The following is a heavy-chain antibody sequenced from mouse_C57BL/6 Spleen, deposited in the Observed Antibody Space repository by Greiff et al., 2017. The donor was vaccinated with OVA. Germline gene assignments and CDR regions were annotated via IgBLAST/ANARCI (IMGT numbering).Heavy chain of an antibody. CDR3: ARSGYYGSSYLDY. Sequence: VQLQQSGAELVRPGTSVKVSCKASGYAFTNYLIEWVKQRPGQGLEWIGVINPGSGGTNYNEKVKGKATLTADKSSSTAYMQLRSLTSEDSAVDFGARSGYYGSSYLDYWGQGTTLTVSS. V-gene: IGHV1-54*01. CDR1: GYAFTNYL. CDR2: INPGSGGT. D-gene: IGHD1-1*01. J-gene: IGHJ2*01.